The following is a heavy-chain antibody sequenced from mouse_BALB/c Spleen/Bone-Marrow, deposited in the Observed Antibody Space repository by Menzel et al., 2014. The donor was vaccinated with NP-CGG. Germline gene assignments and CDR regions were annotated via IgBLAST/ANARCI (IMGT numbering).Heavy chain of an antibody. V-gene: IGHV14-3*02. Sequence: EVQLQESGAELVQPGASVKLSCTASGFNIKDTYMHWVTQRPEQGLEWIGRIDPANGNTKYDPKFQGKATITADTSSNTAYLQLRSLTSEGTAVYYCALYYDYDVGYWGQGTTLTVSS. D-gene: IGHD2-4*01. CDR1: GFNIKDTY. CDR2: IDPANGNT. CDR3: ALYYDYDVGY. J-gene: IGHJ2*01.